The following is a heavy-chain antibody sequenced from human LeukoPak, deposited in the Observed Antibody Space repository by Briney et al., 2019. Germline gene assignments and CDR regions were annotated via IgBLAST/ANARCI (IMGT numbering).Heavy chain of an antibody. V-gene: IGHV3-48*03. CDR1: GFTFSSYE. D-gene: IGHD3-10*01. Sequence: PGGSLRLSCAASGFTFSSYEMNWVRQAPGKGLEWVSYISSSGSTIYYADSVKGRFTISRDNAKNSLYLQMNSLRAEDTAVYYCAGRLWFGEGNDYWGQGTLVTVSS. CDR3: AGRLWFGEGNDY. CDR2: ISSSGSTI. J-gene: IGHJ4*02.